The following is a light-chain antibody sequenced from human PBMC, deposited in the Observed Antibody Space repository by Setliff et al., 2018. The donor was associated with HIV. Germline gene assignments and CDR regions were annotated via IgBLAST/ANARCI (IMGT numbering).Light chain of an antibody. CDR3: SSYTTNTRV. CDR2: EVS. J-gene: IGLJ3*02. Sequence: QSVLTQPASVSGSPGQSITISCTGTSSDIGAYNYVSWYQQHPGKAPKLIIYEVSNRPSGVSNRFSGSKSGNTASLTISGLQADDEADYYCSSYTTNTRVFGGGTK. CDR1: SSDIGAYNY. V-gene: IGLV2-14*01.